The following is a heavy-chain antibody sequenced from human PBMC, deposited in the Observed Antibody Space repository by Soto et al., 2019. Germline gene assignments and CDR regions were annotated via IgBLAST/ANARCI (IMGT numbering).Heavy chain of an antibody. J-gene: IGHJ5*02. Sequence: QVQLVQSGAEVKKPGASVKVSCKVSGYTLNEVAMHWVRQAPGKGLEWLGGFDPDEAETIYAQHFQGRVTMTEDTSTDTVYMELSSLRSEDTALYFCTTYHGDYNFDHWCQGNLVTVSS. CDR2: FDPDEAET. CDR1: GYTLNEVA. V-gene: IGHV1-24*01. CDR3: TTYHGDYNFDH. D-gene: IGHD4-17*01.